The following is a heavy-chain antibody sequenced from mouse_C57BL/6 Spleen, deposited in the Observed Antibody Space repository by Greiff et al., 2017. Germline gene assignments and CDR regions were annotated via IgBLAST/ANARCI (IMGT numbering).Heavy chain of an antibody. CDR1: GYTFTSYW. V-gene: IGHV1-53*01. D-gene: IGHD2-1*01. CDR2: INPSNGGT. J-gene: IGHJ2*01. CDR3: ARWGRDYDNYRDYFDY. Sequence: QVQLQQSGTELVKPGASVKLSCKASGYTFTSYWMHWVKQRPGQGLEWIGNINPSNGGTNYNEKFKSKATLTVDKSSSTAYMQLSSLTSEDSAVXYCARWGRDYDNYRDYFDYWGQGTTLTVSS.